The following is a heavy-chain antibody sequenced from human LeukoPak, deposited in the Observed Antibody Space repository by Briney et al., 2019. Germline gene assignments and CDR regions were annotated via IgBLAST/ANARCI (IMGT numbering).Heavy chain of an antibody. Sequence: GGSLRLSCAASGFTFSSYAMSWVRQAPGKGLEWVSAISGSGGSTYYADSVKGRLTISRDNSKNTLYLQMNSLRAEDTAVYYCAKDGYSYGYTYYFDYWGQGTLVTVSS. CDR1: GFTFSSYA. CDR3: AKDGYSYGYTYYFDY. CDR2: ISGSGGST. V-gene: IGHV3-23*01. D-gene: IGHD5-18*01. J-gene: IGHJ4*02.